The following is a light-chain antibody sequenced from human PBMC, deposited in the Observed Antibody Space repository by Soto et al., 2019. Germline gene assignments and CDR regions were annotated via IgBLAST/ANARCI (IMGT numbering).Light chain of an antibody. CDR2: EVS. V-gene: IGLV2-14*01. J-gene: IGLJ2*01. CDR3: SSYAGNKIVV. Sequence: QSALTQPASVSGSPGQSIAISCTGTGTDVGGYNYVSWYQQHPGKAPKLMIYEVSNRPSGVSNRFSGSKSGNTASLTISGLQAEDEADYYCSSYAGNKIVVFGGGTKLTVL. CDR1: GTDVGGYNY.